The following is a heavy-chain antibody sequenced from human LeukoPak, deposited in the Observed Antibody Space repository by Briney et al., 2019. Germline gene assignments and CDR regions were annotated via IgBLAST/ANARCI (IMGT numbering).Heavy chain of an antibody. Sequence: GGSLRLSCAASGFTFSNVWKNWVRQAPGKGLEWVAFIWYDGSNKYYADSVKGRFTISRDNSRNTLFLQMNSLRAEDTAVYYCATDRATQYFDYWGQGTLVSVSS. CDR1: GFTFSNVW. D-gene: IGHD2-15*01. J-gene: IGHJ4*02. CDR3: ATDRATQYFDY. CDR2: IWYDGSNK. V-gene: IGHV3-33*08.